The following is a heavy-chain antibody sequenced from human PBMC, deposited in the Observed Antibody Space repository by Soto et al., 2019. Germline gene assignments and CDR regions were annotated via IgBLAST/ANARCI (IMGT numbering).Heavy chain of an antibody. CDR1: GGSISSSSYS. J-gene: IGHJ4*02. Sequence: QLQLQESGPGLVKPSETLSLTCTVSGGSISSSSYSWGWIRQPPGKVLEWIGSIYYSGSTYYNPSLKRRVTISVDTSKNQSSLKLSSVPAEDTAVYYCASHSNPPSLFDYWGQGTLVTVSS. CDR3: ASHSNPPSLFDY. CDR2: IYYSGST. V-gene: IGHV4-39*01.